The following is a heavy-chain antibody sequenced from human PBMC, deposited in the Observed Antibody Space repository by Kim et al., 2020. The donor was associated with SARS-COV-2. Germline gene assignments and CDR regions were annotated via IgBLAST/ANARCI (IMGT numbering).Heavy chain of an antibody. CDR1: GFTVSSNY. J-gene: IGHJ1*01. CDR3: ARVYGDYATEYFQH. D-gene: IGHD4-17*01. Sequence: GGSLRLSCAASGFTVSSNYMSWVRQAPGKGLEWVSVIYSGGSTYYADSVKGRFTISRDNSKNTLYLQMNSLRAEDTAVYYCARVYGDYATEYFQHWGQGTLVTVPS. V-gene: IGHV3-53*01. CDR2: IYSGGST.